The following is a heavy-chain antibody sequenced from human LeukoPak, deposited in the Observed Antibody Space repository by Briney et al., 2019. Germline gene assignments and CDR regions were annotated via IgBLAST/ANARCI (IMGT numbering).Heavy chain of an antibody. CDR2: ISSSSSYI. CDR1: GFSLSGYW. D-gene: IGHD3-9*01. J-gene: IGHJ4*02. Sequence: PGGSLRLSCAASGFSLSGYWMNWVRQAPGKGLEWVSSISSSSSYIYYADSVKGRFTISRDNAKNSLYLQMNSLRAEDTAVYYCVCVKCITITDWGQGTLVTVSS. V-gene: IGHV3-21*01. CDR3: VCVKCITITD.